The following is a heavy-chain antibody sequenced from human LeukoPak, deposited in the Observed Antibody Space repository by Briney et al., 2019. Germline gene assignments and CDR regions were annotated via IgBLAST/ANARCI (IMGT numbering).Heavy chain of an antibody. Sequence: GGSXRLSCAAYGFTVSSNYMSWVRQAQGKGLEWGSVIYSGGNTFYEDSVNGRFTISIDNFKNTLYLQMNSLRAEDTAVYYCAREDYAALGSDAFDIWGQGTMVTVFS. CDR3: AREDYAALGSDAFDI. CDR1: GFTVSSNY. CDR2: IYSGGNT. V-gene: IGHV3-53*01. D-gene: IGHD2-2*01. J-gene: IGHJ3*02.